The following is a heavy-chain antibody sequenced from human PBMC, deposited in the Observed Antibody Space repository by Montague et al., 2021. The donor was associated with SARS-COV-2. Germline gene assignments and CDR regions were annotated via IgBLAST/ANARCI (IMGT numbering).Heavy chain of an antibody. D-gene: IGHD3-3*01. CDR3: ARGRTDLGAYYDFWSGYYWRGQNWFDP. CDR2: INHSGST. J-gene: IGHJ5*02. Sequence: SETLSLTCAVYGGSFSGYYWSWIRQPPGKGLEWIGEINHSGSTNYNPSLKSRVTISVDTSKNQFSLKLSSVTAADTAVYYCARGRTDLGAYYDFWSGYYWRGQNWFDPWGQGTLVTVSS. CDR1: GGSFSGYY. V-gene: IGHV4-34*01.